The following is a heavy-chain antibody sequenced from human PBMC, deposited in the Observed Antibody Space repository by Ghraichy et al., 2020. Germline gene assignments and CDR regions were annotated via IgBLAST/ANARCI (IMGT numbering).Heavy chain of an antibody. J-gene: IGHJ4*02. Sequence: GGSLRLSCVASGFTVSSNYMSWVRQAPGKGLEWVSVIYSGGSTYYADSVKGRFTISRDNSKNTLYLQMNSLRAEDTAVYYCARAPHPPLTYYYDSSGYYDYWGQGTLVTVSS. CDR2: IYSGGST. D-gene: IGHD3-22*01. V-gene: IGHV3-53*01. CDR3: ARAPHPPLTYYYDSSGYYDY. CDR1: GFTVSSNY.